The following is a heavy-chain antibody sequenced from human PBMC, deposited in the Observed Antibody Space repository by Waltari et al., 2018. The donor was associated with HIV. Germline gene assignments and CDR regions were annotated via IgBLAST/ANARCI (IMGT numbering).Heavy chain of an antibody. CDR1: GFTFSSYG. V-gene: IGHV3-33*01. CDR2: IWYDGSKT. Sequence: QVQLVESGGGVVQPGRSLRLSCATSGFTFSSYGLHWVRQAPGKGLEWVTVIWYDGSKTYYADSVNGRFTISRDNSKNTLYLQMNSLRIEDTAVYYCARKYSSSWGAPFDYWGQGTLVTVSS. D-gene: IGHD6-13*01. J-gene: IGHJ4*02. CDR3: ARKYSSSWGAPFDY.